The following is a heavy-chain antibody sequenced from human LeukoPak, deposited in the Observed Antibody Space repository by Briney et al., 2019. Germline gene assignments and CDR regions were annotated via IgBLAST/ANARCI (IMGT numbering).Heavy chain of an antibody. V-gene: IGHV1-2*02. CDR1: GYTFTGYY. CDR3: ARDMRKEVVVPATELVDY. Sequence: ASVKVSCKASGYTFTGYYMHWVRQAPGQGLEWMGWINPNSGGTNYAQKFQGRVTMTRDTSISTAYMELSRLRSDDTAMYYCARDMRKEVVVPATELVDYWGQGTLVTVSS. J-gene: IGHJ4*02. D-gene: IGHD2-15*01. CDR2: INPNSGGT.